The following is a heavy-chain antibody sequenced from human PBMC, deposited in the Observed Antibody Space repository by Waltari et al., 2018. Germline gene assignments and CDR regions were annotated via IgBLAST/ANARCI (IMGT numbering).Heavy chain of an antibody. Sequence: QLQLQESGPGLVKPSETLSLTCTVSGGSISSSSYYWGWIRQPPGKGLEWIGRIYYRGSTYYNPSLKSRVTISVDTSKNQFSLKLSSVTAADTAVYYCARLSYDQGPAAEEDYWGQGTLVTVSS. CDR2: IYYRGST. J-gene: IGHJ4*02. CDR3: ARLSYDQGPAAEEDY. V-gene: IGHV4-39*01. D-gene: IGHD2-2*01. CDR1: GGSISSSSYY.